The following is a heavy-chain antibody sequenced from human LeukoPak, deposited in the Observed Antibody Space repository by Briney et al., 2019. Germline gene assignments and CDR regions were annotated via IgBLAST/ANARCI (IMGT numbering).Heavy chain of an antibody. J-gene: IGHJ4*02. CDR1: GFTFSGSA. D-gene: IGHD6-13*01. CDR2: IRSKANSYAT. V-gene: IGHV3-73*01. CDR3: TTVAAAYS. Sequence: GGSLRLSCAASGFTFSGSAMHWVRQASGKGLEWVGRIRSKANSYATAYAASVKGRFTISRDDSKNTLYLQMNSLKTEDTAVYYCTTVAAAYSGGQGTLVTVSS.